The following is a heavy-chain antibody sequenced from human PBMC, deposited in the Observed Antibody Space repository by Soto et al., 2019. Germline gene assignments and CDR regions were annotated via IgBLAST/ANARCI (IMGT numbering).Heavy chain of an antibody. J-gene: IGHJ6*02. CDR2: IIPIFGTA. D-gene: IGHD3-3*01. Sequence: SVKVSCKASGGTFSSYAISWVRQAPGQGLEWMGGIIPIFGTANYAQKFQGRVTITADESTSTAYMELSSLRSEDTAVYYCARSITIFGVVPYYYYGMDVWGQGTTVTVSS. V-gene: IGHV1-69*13. CDR3: ARSITIFGVVPYYYYGMDV. CDR1: GGTFSSYA.